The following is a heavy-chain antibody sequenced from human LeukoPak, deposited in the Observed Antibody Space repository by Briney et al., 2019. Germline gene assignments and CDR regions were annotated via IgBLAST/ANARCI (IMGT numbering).Heavy chain of an antibody. D-gene: IGHD3-10*01. V-gene: IGHV1-8*01. J-gene: IGHJ4*02. CDR1: GYTFTSYD. CDR3: ASGYYGSGSYYLFDY. Sequence: ASVKVSCKASGYTFTSYDINWVRQATGQGLEWMGWMNPNSGNTGYAQKFQGRVTMTRSTSISTAYMELSSLRSEDTAVYYCASGYYGSGSYYLFDYWGQGTLVTVSS. CDR2: MNPNSGNT.